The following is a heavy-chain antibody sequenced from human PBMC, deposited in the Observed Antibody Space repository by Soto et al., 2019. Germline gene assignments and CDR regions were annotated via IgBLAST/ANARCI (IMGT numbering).Heavy chain of an antibody. V-gene: IGHV3-48*01. CDR1: GFTFSSYS. Sequence: EVQLVESGGGLVQPGGSLRLSCAASGFTFSSYSMNWVRQATGKGLEWVSYISSSSSTIYYADSVKGRFTISRDNAKNSLYLQMNSLRAEDTAVYYCRTSVITYWYFDLWGRGTLVTVSS. CDR3: RTSVITYWYFDL. D-gene: IGHD2-21*01. J-gene: IGHJ2*01. CDR2: ISSSSSTI.